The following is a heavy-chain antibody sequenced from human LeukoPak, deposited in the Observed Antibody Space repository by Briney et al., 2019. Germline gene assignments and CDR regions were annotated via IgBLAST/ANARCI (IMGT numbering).Heavy chain of an antibody. CDR3: ARGGTLVRGVTLLSGMDV. J-gene: IGHJ6*02. CDR1: GYSFSNYD. Sequence: GASVKVSCKTSGYSFSNYDINWVRQATGQGLERMAWMNPNSGNTGIYAQNFQGRITMTRDTSISTAYMELSSLTSEDTAVYYCARGGTLVRGVTLLSGMDVWGQGTTVTVS. V-gene: IGHV1-8*01. CDR2: MNPNSGNT. D-gene: IGHD3-10*01.